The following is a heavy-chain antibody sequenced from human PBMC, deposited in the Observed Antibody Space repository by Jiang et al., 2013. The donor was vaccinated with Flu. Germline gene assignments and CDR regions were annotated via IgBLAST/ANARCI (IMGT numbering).Heavy chain of an antibody. CDR2: IFPGDSET. D-gene: IGHD6-19*01. J-gene: IGHJ4*02. V-gene: IGHV5-51*01. CDR3: ARTSSGGTEY. Sequence: LEWMGIIFPGDSETIYSPSFQGQVRISVDKAINTAYLHWSSLKTSDTAMYYCARTSSGGTEYWGEGTLVTVSP.